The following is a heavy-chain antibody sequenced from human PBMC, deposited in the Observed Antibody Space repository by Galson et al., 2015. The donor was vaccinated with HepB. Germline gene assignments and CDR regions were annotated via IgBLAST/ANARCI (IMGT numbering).Heavy chain of an antibody. J-gene: IGHJ4*02. CDR2: IYHGGST. CDR3: ARNRGYYFDY. V-gene: IGHV4-4*02. Sequence: SETLSLTCAVSGGSISSSNWWTWVRQPPGKGLEWIGEIYHGGSTNYNPSLKSRVTISVDTSKNQFSLKLTSVTAADTAVYYCARNRGYYFDYWGQGTLVTVSA. CDR1: GGSISSSNW.